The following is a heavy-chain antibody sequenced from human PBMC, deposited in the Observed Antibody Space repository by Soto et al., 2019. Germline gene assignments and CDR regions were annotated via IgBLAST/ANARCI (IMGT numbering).Heavy chain of an antibody. D-gene: IGHD2-21*01. V-gene: IGHV3-74*01. CDR1: GFPFSPYW. J-gene: IGHJ2*01. Sequence: EVQLVESGGGLVQPGGSLRLSCAASGFPFSPYWMHWVRQAPGKGLVWVSRIKSDGSSTRYAASVKGRFTISRDNAKNTLYLQMKSLRAGDTAVYYCATSRVRLWWVDLWGRGTLVTVSS. CDR3: ATSRVRLWWVDL. CDR2: IKSDGSST.